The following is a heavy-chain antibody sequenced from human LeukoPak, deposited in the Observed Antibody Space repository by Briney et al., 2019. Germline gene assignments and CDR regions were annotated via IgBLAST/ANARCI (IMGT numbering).Heavy chain of an antibody. V-gene: IGHV3-23*01. Sequence: GGSLRLSCAASGFTFSSYAMSWVRQAPGKGLEWVSAISGSGGSTYYADSVKGRFTISRDNSKNTLYLQMNSLRAEDTAVYYCAKDPLGTFYIVVVPAPWGQGTLVTVSS. CDR3: AKDPLGTFYIVVVPAP. CDR2: ISGSGGST. J-gene: IGHJ5*02. CDR1: GFTFSSYA. D-gene: IGHD2-2*01.